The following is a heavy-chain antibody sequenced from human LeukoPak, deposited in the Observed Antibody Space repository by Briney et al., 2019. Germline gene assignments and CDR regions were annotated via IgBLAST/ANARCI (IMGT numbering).Heavy chain of an antibody. V-gene: IGHV4-59*08. J-gene: IGHJ5*02. CDR1: GGSISSYY. CDR3: ARRTHYYDSSGYYFWFDP. Sequence: SETLSLTCTVSGGSISSYYWSWIRQPPGKGLEWIGYIYYSGNANYNPSLKSRVTISVDTSKNQFSLKLSSVTAADTAVYYCARRTHYYDSSGYYFWFDPWGQGTLVTVSS. D-gene: IGHD3-22*01. CDR2: IYYSGNA.